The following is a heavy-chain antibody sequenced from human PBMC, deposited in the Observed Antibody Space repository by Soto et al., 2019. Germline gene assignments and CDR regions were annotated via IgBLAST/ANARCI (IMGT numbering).Heavy chain of an antibody. CDR2: ISGSGGST. CDR3: AKVRDIVLMVYDAFDI. Sequence: GGSLRLSCAASGFTFSSYAMSWVSQAPGKGLQWVSAISGSGGSTYYADSVKGRFTISRDNSKNTLYLQMNSLRAEDTAVYYCAKVRDIVLMVYDAFDIWGQGTMVTVSS. CDR1: GFTFSSYA. D-gene: IGHD2-8*01. J-gene: IGHJ3*02. V-gene: IGHV3-23*01.